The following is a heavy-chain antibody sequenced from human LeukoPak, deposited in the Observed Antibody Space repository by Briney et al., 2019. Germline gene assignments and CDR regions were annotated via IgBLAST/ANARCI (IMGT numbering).Heavy chain of an antibody. CDR3: AREEDYDLYYFDY. J-gene: IGHJ4*02. V-gene: IGHV4-30-2*01. D-gene: IGHD3-3*01. CDR2: IYHSGST. CDR1: GGSISSGGYY. Sequence: SETLSLTCTVSGGSISSGGYYWSWIRQPPGKGLEWIGYIYHSGSTYYNPSLKSRVTISVDTSKNQFSLKLSSVTAADTAVYYCAREEDYDLYYFDYWGQGTLVTVSS.